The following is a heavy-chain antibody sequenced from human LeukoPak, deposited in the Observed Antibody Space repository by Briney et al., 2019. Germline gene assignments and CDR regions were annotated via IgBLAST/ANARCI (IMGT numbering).Heavy chain of an antibody. Sequence: GESLKISCKGSGYTLISYWIGWVRQMPGKGLEWMGIIYPGDSDTRYSPSFQGQVTISVDRSISTAYLQWSSLKASDTAMYYCATSQRVVTRGIFDIWGQGAMVTVSS. J-gene: IGHJ3*02. CDR2: IYPGDSDT. CDR1: GYTLISYW. D-gene: IGHD2-21*02. CDR3: ATSQRVVTRGIFDI. V-gene: IGHV5-51*01.